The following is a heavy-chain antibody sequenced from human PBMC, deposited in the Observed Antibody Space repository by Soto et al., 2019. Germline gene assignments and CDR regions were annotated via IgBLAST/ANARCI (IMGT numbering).Heavy chain of an antibody. CDR3: ARDKYCSGGSCRKNWFDP. CDR2: IYDDGSA. Sequence: PSETLSLTCTVSGGSISRSYWSWIRQPPGKGLEWLAYIYDDGSANYNPSLKSRATISLDMSKNQFSLKLTSVTDADAAVYYCARDKYCSGGSCRKNWFDPWGQGTLVTVSS. D-gene: IGHD2-15*01. V-gene: IGHV4-59*01. CDR1: GGSISRSY. J-gene: IGHJ5*02.